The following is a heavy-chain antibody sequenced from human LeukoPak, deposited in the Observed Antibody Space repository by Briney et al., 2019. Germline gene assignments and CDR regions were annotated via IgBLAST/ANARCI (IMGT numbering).Heavy chain of an antibody. V-gene: IGHV4-34*01. D-gene: IGHD6-13*01. CDR3: ARHGYSSSWYKDWFDP. CDR2: INHSGST. J-gene: IGHJ5*02. Sequence: PSETLSLTCAVYGGSFSGYYWSWIRQPPGKGLEWIGEINHSGSTNYNPSLKSRVTISVDTSKNQFSLKLSSVTAADTAVYYCARHGYSSSWYKDWFDPWGQGTLVTVSS. CDR1: GGSFSGYY.